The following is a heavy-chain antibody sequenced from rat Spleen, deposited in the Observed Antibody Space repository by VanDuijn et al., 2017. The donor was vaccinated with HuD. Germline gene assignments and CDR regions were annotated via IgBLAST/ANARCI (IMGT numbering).Heavy chain of an antibody. CDR2: IWNTGGT. D-gene: IGHD4-3*01. CDR3: AKDWSYNSGFDY. J-gene: IGHJ2*01. V-gene: IGHV2-41*01. CDR1: GFSLTSYN. Sequence: QVQLKESGPGLVQPSQTLSLTCTVAGFSLTSYNVHWVRQPPGKGLEWMGVIWNTGGTRYNSALKSRLSINKDTSKSQVFLKVNSLQTEDTATYFCAKDWSYNSGFDYWGQGVMVTVSS.